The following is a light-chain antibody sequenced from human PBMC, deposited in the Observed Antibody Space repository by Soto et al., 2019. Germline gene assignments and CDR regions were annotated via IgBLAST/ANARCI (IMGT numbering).Light chain of an antibody. V-gene: IGLV2-14*01. J-gene: IGLJ3*02. Sequence: QSALTQPASVSGSPGQSITISCTGTSSDIGSNNYVSWFQQRPGKAPTLIIYEVSNRPSGVSTHFSGSKSGNTASLTISGRLPEDEAEYYGSSYTTTTRLFGGGTKLTVL. CDR2: EVS. CDR3: SSYTTTTRL. CDR1: SSDIGSNNY.